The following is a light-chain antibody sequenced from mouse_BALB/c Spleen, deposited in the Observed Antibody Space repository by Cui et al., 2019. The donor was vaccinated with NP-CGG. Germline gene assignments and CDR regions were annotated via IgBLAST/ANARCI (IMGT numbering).Light chain of an antibody. CDR2: EAG. CDR1: TGAVTTSNY. V-gene: IGLV2*02. CDR3: ALWYGTHWV. Sequence: QSVLTHESAPTRSPGGTALLTCGSSTGAVTTSNYENWVQEKPEHLDAGLIGEAGNRAPGVPVRFSDSLIEDKAALTNTGAQTEDDAMYFCALWYGTHWVFGGGTKLTVL. J-gene: IGLJ1*01.